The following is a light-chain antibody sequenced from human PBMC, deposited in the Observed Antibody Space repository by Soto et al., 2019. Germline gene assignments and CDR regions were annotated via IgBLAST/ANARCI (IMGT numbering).Light chain of an antibody. J-gene: IGKJ1*01. CDR3: QQYAASPRT. CDR1: QSISNNY. CDR2: GGS. V-gene: IGKV3-20*01. Sequence: IVLTQSPGTLSLSPGERATLSCRASQSISNNYLAWYQQTPAQAPRLLIYGGSSRATGIPDRFSGSGSATDFTLTISRLEPEDFAVYYCQQYAASPRTFGQGTKVDI.